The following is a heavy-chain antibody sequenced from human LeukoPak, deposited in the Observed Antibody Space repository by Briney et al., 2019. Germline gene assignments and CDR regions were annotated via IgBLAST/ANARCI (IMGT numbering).Heavy chain of an antibody. Sequence: GGSLRLSCAASGFTFSSYWMSWVRQAPGKGLEWVSGIGSSGSSTYYAESVKGRFTVSRDNSKNTVYLQMNSLRAEDTAVYFCAKDRAVWFGGLDYWGQGTLVTVSS. CDR2: IGSSGSST. J-gene: IGHJ4*02. V-gene: IGHV3-23*01. D-gene: IGHD3-10*01. CDR1: GFTFSSYW. CDR3: AKDRAVWFGGLDY.